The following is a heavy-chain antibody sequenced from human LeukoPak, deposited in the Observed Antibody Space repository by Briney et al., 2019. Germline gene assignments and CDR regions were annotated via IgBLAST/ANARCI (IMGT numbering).Heavy chain of an antibody. Sequence: PGGSLRLSCAASGFTFDDYAMHWVRQAPGKGLEWVSGISWNSGSIGYAASVKGRFTISRDSTSLFLQMNSLRAEDTAVYYCAGGQGWHFDLWGRGTLITVSS. D-gene: IGHD2-15*01. CDR3: AGGQGWHFDL. V-gene: IGHV3-9*01. CDR1: GFTFDDYA. J-gene: IGHJ2*01. CDR2: ISWNSGSI.